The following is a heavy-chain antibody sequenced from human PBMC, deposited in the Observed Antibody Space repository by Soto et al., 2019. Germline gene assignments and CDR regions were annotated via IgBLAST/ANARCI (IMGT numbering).Heavy chain of an antibody. CDR1: GGSISSGDYY. V-gene: IGHV4-31*03. CDR2: IHYSGGI. J-gene: IGHJ4*02. Sequence: QVQLQESGPGLVKPSQTLSLTCTVSGGSISSGDYYWSWIRQHPGRGLEWIGNIHYSGGIHFNPSLKRRITRSKDTAKNQFSLKLTSVTAADTAVYYCARDNGDYGFDYWGQGTLVTVSS. CDR3: ARDNGDYGFDY. D-gene: IGHD4-17*01.